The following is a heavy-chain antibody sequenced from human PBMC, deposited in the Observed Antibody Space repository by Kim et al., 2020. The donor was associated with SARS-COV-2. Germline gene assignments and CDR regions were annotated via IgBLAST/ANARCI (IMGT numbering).Heavy chain of an antibody. D-gene: IGHD2-21*02. CDR3: ARDQPEPGVVVTAILGY. CDR2: ISYDGSNK. V-gene: IGHV3-30-3*01. J-gene: IGHJ4*02. CDR1: GFTFSSYA. Sequence: GGSLRLSCAASGFTFSSYAMHWVRQAPGKGLEWVAVISYDGSNKYYADSVKGRFTISRDNSKNTLYLQMNSLRAEDTAVYYCARDQPEPGVVVTAILGYWGQGTLVTVSS.